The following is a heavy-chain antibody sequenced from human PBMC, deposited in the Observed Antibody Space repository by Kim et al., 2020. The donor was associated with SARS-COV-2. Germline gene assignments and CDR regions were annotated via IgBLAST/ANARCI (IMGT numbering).Heavy chain of an antibody. V-gene: IGHV4-30-4*01. D-gene: IGHD3-16*01. CDR3: ARGRSNYDYVWGSSFFDY. CDR1: GGSISSGDYY. Sequence: SETLSLTCTVSGGSISSGDYYWSWIRQPPGKGLEWIGYIYYSGSTYYNPSLKSRVTISVDTSKNQFSLKLSSLTAADTAVYYCARGRSNYDYVWGSSFFDYWGQGTLVTVSS. CDR2: IYYSGST. J-gene: IGHJ4*02.